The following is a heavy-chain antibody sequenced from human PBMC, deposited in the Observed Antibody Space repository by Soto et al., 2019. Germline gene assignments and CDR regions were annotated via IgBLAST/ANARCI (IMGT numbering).Heavy chain of an antibody. CDR1: Y. CDR2: IYYSGST. V-gene: IGHV4-30-4*08. Sequence: YMSWIRQPPGKGLEWIGYIYYSGSTYYNPSLKSRVTISVDTSKNQFSLKLSSVTAADTAVYYCASSGVQLWPDYWGQGTLVTVSS. CDR3: ASSGVQLWPDY. D-gene: IGHD5-18*01. J-gene: IGHJ4*02.